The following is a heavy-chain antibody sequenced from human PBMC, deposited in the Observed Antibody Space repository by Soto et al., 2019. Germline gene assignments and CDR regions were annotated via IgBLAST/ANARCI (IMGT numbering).Heavy chain of an antibody. CDR3: ARDGYCSGGSCYSVPVFDY. CDR2: IWYDGSNK. J-gene: IGHJ4*02. D-gene: IGHD2-15*01. CDR1: GFTFSSYG. V-gene: IGHV3-33*01. Sequence: QVQLVESGGGVVQPGRSLRLSCAASGFTFSSYGMHWVRQAPGKGLEWVAVIWYDGSNKYYADSVKGRFTISRDNSNNTLYLQMSSLRAEDTAVYYCARDGYCSGGSCYSVPVFDYWGQGTLVTVSS.